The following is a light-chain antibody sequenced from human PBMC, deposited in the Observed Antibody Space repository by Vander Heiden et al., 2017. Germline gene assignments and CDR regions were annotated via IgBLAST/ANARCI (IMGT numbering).Light chain of an antibody. V-gene: IGLV3-1*01. CDR2: QDS. CDR3: QAWDSSSVV. CDR1: KMEDKY. J-gene: IGLJ2*01. Sequence: SSELPQPPSVSVSPGQTASITCPGDKMEDKYACLYHQKPGQSPVLVIYQDSKRTAGIPGRFAGYNSGTTATLTISGTQAGDEGYYYCQAWDSSSVVFGGGTKLTVL.